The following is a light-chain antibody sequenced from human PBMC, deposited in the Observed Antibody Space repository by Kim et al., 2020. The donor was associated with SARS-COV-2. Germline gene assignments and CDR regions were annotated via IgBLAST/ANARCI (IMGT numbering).Light chain of an antibody. Sequence: SYELTQPPSVSVAPGETARITCGGDNIVSKSVHWYQQRSGQAPLLVIFYDYDRPSGIPERFSGSNSGDTATLTISRVEAGDEADYYCQVWDHTTDSRLFG. CDR1: NIVSKS. J-gene: IGLJ2*01. CDR2: YDY. CDR3: QVWDHTTDSRL. V-gene: IGLV3-21*04.